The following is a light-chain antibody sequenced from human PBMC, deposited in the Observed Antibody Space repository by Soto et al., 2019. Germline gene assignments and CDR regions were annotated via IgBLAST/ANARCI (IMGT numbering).Light chain of an antibody. Sequence: QSALTQPASVSGSPGQSITISCTGTSSDFGAYNYVSWYQQYPGKAPKIMIYEVKNRPSGVSNRFSGSRSGSTASLTISGLQTEDEANYYCSSYTTNSTGGYVFGTRTKLTVL. J-gene: IGLJ1*01. CDR3: SSYTTNSTGGYV. V-gene: IGLV2-14*01. CDR1: SSDFGAYNY. CDR2: EVK.